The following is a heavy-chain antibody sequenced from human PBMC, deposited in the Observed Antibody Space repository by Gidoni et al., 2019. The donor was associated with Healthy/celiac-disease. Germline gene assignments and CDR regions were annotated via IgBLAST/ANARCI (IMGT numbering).Heavy chain of an antibody. V-gene: IGHV1-58*01. CDR2: IVVGSGNT. CDR3: AAEGYCSGGSCYYYYYGMDV. D-gene: IGHD2-15*01. CDR1: GLTFTSSA. Sequence: QMQLVQSGPEVKKPGTSVKVSCKASGLTFTSSAVQWVRQARGQRLEWIGWIVVGSGNTNYAQKFQERVTITRDMSTSTAYMELSSLRSEDTAVYYCAAEGYCSGGSCYYYYYGMDVWGQGTTVTVSS. J-gene: IGHJ6*02.